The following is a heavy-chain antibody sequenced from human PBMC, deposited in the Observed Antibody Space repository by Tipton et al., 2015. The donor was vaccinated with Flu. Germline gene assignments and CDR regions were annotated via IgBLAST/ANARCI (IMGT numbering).Heavy chain of an antibody. CDR3: ARADNSGYYGWPYYFDY. CDR2: IYHSGTP. V-gene: IGHV4-4*02. J-gene: IGHJ4*02. D-gene: IGHD3-22*01. CDR1: GGSISSGNW. Sequence: TLSLTCAVSGGSISSGNWWGWVRQPPEKGLEWIGEIYHSGTPNYNPSLKTRVTISLDKSKNRFSLRLSSVTAADTAVYDCARADNSGYYGWPYYFDYWGQGSLVTVSS.